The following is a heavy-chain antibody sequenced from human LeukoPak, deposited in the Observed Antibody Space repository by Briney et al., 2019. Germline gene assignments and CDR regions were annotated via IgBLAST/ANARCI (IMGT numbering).Heavy chain of an antibody. J-gene: IGHJ4*02. V-gene: IGHV4-59*01. CDR1: GGSISSYY. D-gene: IGHD3-10*01. CDR3: ARSSSWFGELYD. Sequence: SETLSLTCTVSGGSISSYYWSWIRQPPGKGLEWIGYIYYSGSTNYNPSLKSRVTISIDTSNNQFSLKLSSVTAADTAVYYCARSSSWFGELYDWGQGTLVTVPS. CDR2: IYYSGST.